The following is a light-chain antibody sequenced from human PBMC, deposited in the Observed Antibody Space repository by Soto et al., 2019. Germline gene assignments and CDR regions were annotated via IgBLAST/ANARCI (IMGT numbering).Light chain of an antibody. CDR3: RLHDSYSYT. J-gene: IGKJ2*01. V-gene: IGKV1-5*01. CDR2: GAS. Sequence: IQDIHCRSILCAYIVEGVTIXSRTSQSISNWLAWYQQKPGKAPKLLISGASSLESGVPSRFSGSGSGTEFTLTISSLQPDDFATYDLRLHDSYSYTFGQGT. CDR1: QSISNW.